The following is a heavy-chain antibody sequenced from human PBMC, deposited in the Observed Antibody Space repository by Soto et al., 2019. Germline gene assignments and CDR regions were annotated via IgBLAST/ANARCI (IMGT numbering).Heavy chain of an antibody. Sequence: QVQLVQSGTEVKKPGASVKVSCKASGYTFRSYGISWVRQAPGQGLEWMGWIIGYSGNTHYSHKCQGNVPMTTDTATRTAYMELRNLRSDDTAVYYCAKADSNYAGRFSYYYMDVWGTGTMVTVSS. J-gene: IGHJ6*03. CDR3: AKADSNYAGRFSYYYMDV. D-gene: IGHD4-4*01. CDR2: IIGYSGNT. CDR1: GYTFRSYG. V-gene: IGHV1-18*01.